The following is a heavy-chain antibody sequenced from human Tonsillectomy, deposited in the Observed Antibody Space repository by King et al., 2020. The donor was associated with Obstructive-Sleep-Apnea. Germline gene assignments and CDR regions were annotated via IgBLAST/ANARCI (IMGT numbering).Heavy chain of an antibody. D-gene: IGHD6-13*01. CDR2: IYYSGST. V-gene: IGHV4-39*01. Sequence: QLQESGPGPVKPSETLSLTCTVSGGSISSSGYYWDWIRQPPGKGLEWIGSIYYSGSTYYNPSLKSRVTISVDTSKKQFSLKLSSVTAADTAVYYCARRFGIAAAGWVDYWGQGTLVTVSS. CDR1: GGSISSSGYY. J-gene: IGHJ4*02. CDR3: ARRFGIAAAGWVDY.